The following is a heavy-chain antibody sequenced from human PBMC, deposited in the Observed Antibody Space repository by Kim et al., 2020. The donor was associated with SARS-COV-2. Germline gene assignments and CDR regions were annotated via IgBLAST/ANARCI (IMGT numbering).Heavy chain of an antibody. V-gene: IGHV4-39*01. CDR2: IYYSGST. CDR1: GGSISSSSYY. J-gene: IGHJ6*02. Sequence: SETLSLTCTVSGGSISSSSYYWGWIRQPPGKGLEWIGSIYYSGSTYYNPSLKSRVTISVDTSKNQFSLKLSSVTAADTAVYYCLIVGATPAYYYDYGMDVWGQGTTVTVSS. D-gene: IGHD1-26*01. CDR3: LIVGATPAYYYDYGMDV.